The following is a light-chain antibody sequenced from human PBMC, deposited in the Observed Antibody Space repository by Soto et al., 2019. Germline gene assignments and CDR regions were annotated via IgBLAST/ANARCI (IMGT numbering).Light chain of an antibody. CDR1: QSVNIY. J-gene: IGKJ2*01. V-gene: IGKV1-39*01. Sequence: DIQMTQSPSSLSASVGDRVIITCRTSQSVNIYLNWYQQKPGKVPELLISAASNLRSGVPSRFSGSGSGTDFSLAINGLQPEDFATDYCQQSFTAPPYTFGQGTRLEIK. CDR3: QQSFTAPPYT. CDR2: AAS.